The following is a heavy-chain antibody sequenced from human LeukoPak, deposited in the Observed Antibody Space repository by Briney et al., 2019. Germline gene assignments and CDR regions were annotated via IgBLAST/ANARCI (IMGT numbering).Heavy chain of an antibody. J-gene: IGHJ4*02. CDR1: GFTFSSYS. Sequence: LTGGSLRLSCAASGFTFSSYSMNWVRQAPGKGLEWVSYISSSSSTIYYADSVKGRFTISRDNAKNSLYLQMNSLRAEDTAVYYCARDLGYGGNLPLDYWGQGTLVTVSS. V-gene: IGHV3-48*01. CDR2: ISSSSSTI. D-gene: IGHD4-23*01. CDR3: ARDLGYGGNLPLDY.